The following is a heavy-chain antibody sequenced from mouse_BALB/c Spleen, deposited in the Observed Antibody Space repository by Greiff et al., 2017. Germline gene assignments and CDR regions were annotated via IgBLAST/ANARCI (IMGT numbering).Heavy chain of an antibody. CDR1: GFTFSSYT. J-gene: IGHJ4*01. V-gene: IGHV5-12-2*01. Sequence: EVMLVESGGGLVQPGGSLKLSCAASGFTFSSYTMSWVRQTPEKRLEWVAYISNGGGSTYYPDAVKGLFTITRDNTKNTQYLQMSSLKSEETAMYYSSGGGGNQVTPCYAMDYWGQGTSVTVSS. CDR3: SGGGGNQVTPCYAMDY. D-gene: IGHD3-2*02. CDR2: ISNGGGST.